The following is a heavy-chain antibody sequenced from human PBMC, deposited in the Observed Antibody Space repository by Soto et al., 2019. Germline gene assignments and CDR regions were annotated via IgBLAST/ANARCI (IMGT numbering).Heavy chain of an antibody. V-gene: IGHV4-31*03. CDR2: IYYSGST. Sequence: SETLSLTCTVSGGSISSGGYYWSWIRQHPGKGLEWIGYIYYSGSTYYNPSLKSRVTISVDTSKNQFSLKLSSVTAADTAVYYCARWVLWFGAGCFDYWGQGTLVTVSS. D-gene: IGHD3-10*01. CDR1: GGSISSGGYY. CDR3: ARWVLWFGAGCFDY. J-gene: IGHJ4*02.